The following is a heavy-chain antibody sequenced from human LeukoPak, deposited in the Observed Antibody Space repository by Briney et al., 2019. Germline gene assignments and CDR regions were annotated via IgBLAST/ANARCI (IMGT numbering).Heavy chain of an antibody. CDR3: ARGVPAAAFDT. D-gene: IGHD2-2*01. Sequence: KPSETLSLTCAVYGGSFSGYYWSWIRQPAGKGLEWIGRIYTNGSTNYNPSLKSRVTISVDTSKNQFSLKLSSVTAADTAVYYCARGVPAAAFDTWGQGTMVTVSS. CDR1: GGSFSGYY. J-gene: IGHJ3*02. CDR2: IYTNGST. V-gene: IGHV4-59*10.